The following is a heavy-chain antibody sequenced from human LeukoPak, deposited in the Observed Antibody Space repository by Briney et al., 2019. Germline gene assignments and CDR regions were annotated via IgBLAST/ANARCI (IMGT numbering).Heavy chain of an antibody. D-gene: IGHD3-22*01. V-gene: IGHV3-23*01. Sequence: GGSLRLSCAASGFTFNNSAMNWVRQAPGKGLEWVSVISGSGGTTYYADSVKGRFTIFRDNSKNTLSLQMNSLRAEDTAVYYCAKKRSGYYSFDYWAQGTLLTVSS. CDR1: GFTFNNSA. CDR2: ISGSGGTT. J-gene: IGHJ4*02. CDR3: AKKRSGYYSFDY.